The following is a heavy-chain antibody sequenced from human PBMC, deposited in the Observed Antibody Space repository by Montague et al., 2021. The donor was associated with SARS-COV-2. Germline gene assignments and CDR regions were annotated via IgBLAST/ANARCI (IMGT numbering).Heavy chain of an antibody. Sequence: SETLSLTSTVSGGSISSYYWSWIRQPPGKGLEWIGYIYYSGSTNYNPSLKSRVTISVDTSKNQFSLKLSSVTAADTAVYYCASDYYGSGSLGYYYYGMDVWGQGTTVTVSS. V-gene: IGHV4-59*01. D-gene: IGHD3-10*01. CDR1: GGSISSYY. CDR3: ASDYYGSGSLGYYYYGMDV. J-gene: IGHJ6*02. CDR2: IYYSGST.